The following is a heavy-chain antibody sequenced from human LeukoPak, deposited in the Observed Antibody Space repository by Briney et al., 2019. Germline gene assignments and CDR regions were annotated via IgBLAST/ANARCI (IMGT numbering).Heavy chain of an antibody. D-gene: IGHD4-17*01. J-gene: IGHJ3*02. V-gene: IGHV4-34*01. Sequence: SETLSLTCAVYGXSFSGYYWSWIRQPPGKGLEWIGEINHGGSTNYNPSLKSRVTISVDTSKNQFSLRLSSLTAADTAVYYCAREPHDYGAVPGIWGQGTMVTVSS. CDR1: GXSFSGYY. CDR2: INHGGST. CDR3: AREPHDYGAVPGI.